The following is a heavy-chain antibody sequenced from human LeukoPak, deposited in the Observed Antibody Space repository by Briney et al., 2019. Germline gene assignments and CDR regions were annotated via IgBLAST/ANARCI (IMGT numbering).Heavy chain of an antibody. Sequence: NRGESLKISCKGSGYSFTSYWIGWVRQMPGKGLEWLGIIYPGDSDTKYSPSFQGQVTISADKSISTTYLQWSSLKASDTAMYYCAREIQMYSSSSGYFDYWGQGTLVTVSS. D-gene: IGHD6-13*01. CDR1: GYSFTSYW. CDR3: AREIQMYSSSSGYFDY. CDR2: IYPGDSDT. V-gene: IGHV5-51*01. J-gene: IGHJ4*02.